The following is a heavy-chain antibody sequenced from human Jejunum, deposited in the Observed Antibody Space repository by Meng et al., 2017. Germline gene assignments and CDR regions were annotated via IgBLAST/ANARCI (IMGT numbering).Heavy chain of an antibody. Sequence: PETLSLTCTVSGASISGSETYWGWIRQPPGKGLEWIGSIYYSGSPYYNPSLKSRVTMSVDMSKNQFSLKLSSVTAADTAVYYCARGPLFSPTDFWGQGTLVTVSS. CDR3: ARGPLFSPTDF. CDR1: GASISGSETY. CDR2: IYYSGSP. V-gene: IGHV4-39*07. D-gene: IGHD3-9*01. J-gene: IGHJ4*02.